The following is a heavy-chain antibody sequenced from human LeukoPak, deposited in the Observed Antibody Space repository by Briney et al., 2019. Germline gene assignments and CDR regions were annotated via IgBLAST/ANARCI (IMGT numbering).Heavy chain of an antibody. J-gene: IGHJ6*04. CDR1: GFTFSSYE. V-gene: IGHV3-48*03. CDR3: AREFPMVRGSDV. D-gene: IGHD3-10*01. Sequence: GGSLRLSCAASGFTFSSYEMNWVRQAPGKGLEWVSYISSSGSTIYYADSVKGRFTISRDNAKNSLYLQMNSLRAEDTAVYYCAREFPMVRGSDVWGKGTTVTISS. CDR2: ISSSGSTI.